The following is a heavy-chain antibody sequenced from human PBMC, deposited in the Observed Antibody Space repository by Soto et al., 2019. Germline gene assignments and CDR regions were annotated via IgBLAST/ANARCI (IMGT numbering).Heavy chain of an antibody. V-gene: IGHV3-23*01. Sequence: GGSLRLSCAASGFTFSSYAMIWVRQAPGKGLEYVSAISGSGGSTYYADSVKGRFTISRDNSKNTLYLQMNSLRAEDTAVYYCAKDGIGYCISTSCYSLDYWGQGTLVTVSS. D-gene: IGHD2-2*01. CDR2: ISGSGGST. CDR3: AKDGIGYCISTSCYSLDY. CDR1: GFTFSSYA. J-gene: IGHJ4*02.